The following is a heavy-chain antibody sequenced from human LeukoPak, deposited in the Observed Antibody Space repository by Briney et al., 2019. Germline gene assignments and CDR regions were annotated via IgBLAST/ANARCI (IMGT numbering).Heavy chain of an antibody. D-gene: IGHD6-19*01. CDR2: IGGSGDKT. CDR1: GFTCTRNA. CDR3: VRRGDASSGWGDHDY. J-gene: IGHJ4*02. Sequence: PGGYLRLSCAASGFTCTRNAISWVRQAQGKGLDTASRIGGSGDKTFYADSVKGRFTISRDNSKNMLHLQMSSLTGEDTALYYCVRRGDASSGWGDHDYWGQGALVTVSS. V-gene: IGHV3-23*01.